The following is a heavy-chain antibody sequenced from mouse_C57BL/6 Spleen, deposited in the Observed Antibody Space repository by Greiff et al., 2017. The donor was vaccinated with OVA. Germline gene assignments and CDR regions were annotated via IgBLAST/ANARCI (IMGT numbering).Heavy chain of an antibody. Sequence: EVQLQQSGPGLVKPSQSLSLTCSVTGYSITSGYYWNWIRRFPENKLEWMVYISYDGSNNYNPSLKNRISITRDTSKNHFFLTLHSVTTEDTATYYCARSTMVTTWYFDVWGTGTTVTVSS. CDR2: ISYDGSN. CDR1: GYSITSGYY. CDR3: ARSTMVTTWYFDV. J-gene: IGHJ1*03. V-gene: IGHV3-6*01. D-gene: IGHD2-2*01.